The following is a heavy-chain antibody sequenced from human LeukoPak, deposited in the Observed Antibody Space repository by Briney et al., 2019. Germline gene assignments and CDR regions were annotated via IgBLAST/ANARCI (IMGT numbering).Heavy chain of an antibody. CDR3: AREKSGTLTRAYYYIDV. V-gene: IGHV4-4*07. J-gene: IGHJ6*03. CDR2: AYSGVNA. D-gene: IGHD1-26*01. CDR1: GDSMHSYY. Sequence: NPSETLSLTCTVSGDSMHSYYWSWIRQSPEQGLEWIGRAYSGVNAYYNPSLQSRVTISVDKSNNQFSLDLASVTAADTALYYCAREKSGTLTRAYYYIDVWGKGITVTVSS.